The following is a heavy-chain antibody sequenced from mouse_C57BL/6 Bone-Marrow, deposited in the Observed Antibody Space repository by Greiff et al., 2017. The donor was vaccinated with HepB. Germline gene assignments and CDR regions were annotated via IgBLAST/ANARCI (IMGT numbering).Heavy chain of an antibody. V-gene: IGHV1-74*01. D-gene: IGHD2-4*01. CDR1: GYTFTSYW. CDR3: AIFYDYDGIFSYYYAMDY. CDR2: IHPSDSDT. Sequence: VKLQQPGAELVKPGASVKVSCKASGYTFTSYWMHWVKQRPGQGLEWIGRIHPSDSDTNYNQKFKGKATLTLDKSSSTAYMQLSSLTSEDSAVYYCAIFYDYDGIFSYYYAMDYWGQGTSVTVSS. J-gene: IGHJ4*01.